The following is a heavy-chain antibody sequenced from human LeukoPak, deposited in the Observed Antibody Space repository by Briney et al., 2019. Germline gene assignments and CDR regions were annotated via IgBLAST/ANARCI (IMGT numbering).Heavy chain of an antibody. V-gene: IGHV4-59*01. CDR2: LYYSGST. J-gene: IGHJ4*02. Sequence: SETLSLTCTVSGDSLSSDYWSWIRQPPGKGLERIGHLYYSGSTNYNPSLKSRVTISVDTSKNQFSLRLSSVAAADSSVYYCARTLLHDYGDYYFYYWGQVVLVTASS. CDR3: ARTLLHDYGDYYFYY. D-gene: IGHD4-17*01. CDR1: GDSLSSDY.